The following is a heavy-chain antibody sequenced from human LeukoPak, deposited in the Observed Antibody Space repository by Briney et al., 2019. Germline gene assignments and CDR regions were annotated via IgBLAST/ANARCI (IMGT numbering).Heavy chain of an antibody. CDR1: GFTFSSYA. J-gene: IGHJ4*02. Sequence: PGRSLRLSCAASGFTFSSYAMHWVRQAPGKGLEWVAVIWYDGSKKYYVDSVKGRFTISRDNSKNTLYLQMNSLRAEDTAVYYCARRDGDNDRGFDYWGQGTLVTVAS. V-gene: IGHV3-33*08. CDR3: ARRDGDNDRGFDY. D-gene: IGHD4-23*01. CDR2: IWYDGSKK.